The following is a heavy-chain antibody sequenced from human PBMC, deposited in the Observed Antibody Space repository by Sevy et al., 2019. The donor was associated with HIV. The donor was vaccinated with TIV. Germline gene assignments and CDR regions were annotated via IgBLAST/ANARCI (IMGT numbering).Heavy chain of an antibody. CDR2: IIPIFGTA. Sequence: ASVKVSCKASGGTFSSYAISCVRQAPGQGLEWMGGIIPIFGTANYAQKFQGRVTITADESTSTAYMELSSLRSEDTAVYYCARDLGITMVRGVINIKGINWFDPWGQGTLVTVSS. CDR1: GGTFSSYA. CDR3: ARDLGITMVRGVINIKGINWFDP. J-gene: IGHJ5*02. V-gene: IGHV1-69*13. D-gene: IGHD3-10*01.